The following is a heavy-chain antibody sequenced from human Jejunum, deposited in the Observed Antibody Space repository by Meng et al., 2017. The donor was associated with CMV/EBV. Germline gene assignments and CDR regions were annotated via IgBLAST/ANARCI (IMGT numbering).Heavy chain of an antibody. CDR1: GFTFNEYD. CDR3: AREGGLKRFDS. CDR2: IGTTSGIYT. J-gene: IGHJ4*02. V-gene: IGHV3-11*06. D-gene: IGHD3-16*01. Sequence: LGESWGRLVRPGGSLRLSRVASGFTFNEYDMHWVRQGTGKGLEWISYIGTTSGIYTKYIDSVTGRFTISRDNAKNSVYLQMNMLRAEDTAVYYCAREGGLKRFDSWGQGTLVTVSS.